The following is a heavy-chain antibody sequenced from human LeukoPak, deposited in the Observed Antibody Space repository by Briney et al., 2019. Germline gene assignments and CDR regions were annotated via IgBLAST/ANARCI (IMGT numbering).Heavy chain of an antibody. V-gene: IGHV4-39*01. D-gene: IGHD6-19*01. J-gene: IGHJ3*02. CDR1: GGSINSSDHY. CDR3: ASRTASALEGFDI. Sequence: SETLSLTCTVSGGSINSSDHYWAWIRQPPGKGLEWIGSKYYSGDTYYSPSLKSRVTISVDTSRNKFALKLNSVTAADTAVYYCASRTASALEGFDIWGQGTMVTVSS. CDR2: KYYSGDT.